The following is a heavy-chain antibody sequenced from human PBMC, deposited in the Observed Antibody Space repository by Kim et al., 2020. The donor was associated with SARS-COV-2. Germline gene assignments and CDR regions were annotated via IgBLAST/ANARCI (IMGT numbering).Heavy chain of an antibody. V-gene: IGHV4-30-4*01. CDR3: ASWVGDYVIFDY. D-gene: IGHD4-17*01. Sequence: SETLSLTCTVSGGSISSGDYYWSWIRQPPGKGLEWIGYIYYSGSTYYNPSLKSRVTISVDTSKNQFSLKLSSVTAADTAVYYCASWVGDYVIFDYWGQGTLVTVSS. CDR2: IYYSGST. J-gene: IGHJ4*02. CDR1: GGSISSGDYY.